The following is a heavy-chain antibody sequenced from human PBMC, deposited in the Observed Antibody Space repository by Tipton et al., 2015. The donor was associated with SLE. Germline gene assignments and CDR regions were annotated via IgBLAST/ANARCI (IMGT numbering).Heavy chain of an antibody. D-gene: IGHD1-7*01. CDR2: TYSGGPT. CDR1: GFTFSTYA. Sequence: SLRLSCAASGFTFSTYAMNWVRQAPGKGLEWVSVTYSGGPTYYAGSVKGRFTISRDNSKNTVYLQLSSLRAGDTATYYCVKDGPRYWNYDYYFDLWGRGTLVTVSS. CDR3: VKDGPRYWNYDYYFDL. J-gene: IGHJ2*01. V-gene: IGHV3-23*03.